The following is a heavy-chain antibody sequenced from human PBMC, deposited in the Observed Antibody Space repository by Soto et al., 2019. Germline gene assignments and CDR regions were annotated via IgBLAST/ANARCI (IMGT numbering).Heavy chain of an antibody. CDR2: ILNDGSNK. D-gene: IGHD3-22*01. J-gene: IGHJ4*01. V-gene: IGHV3-30*18. Sequence: QVQLVESGGGVVQPGRSLRLSCTVSGFMFSDYGMHWVRQAPGKGLEWMAVILNDGSNKYYADAVKGRFTISRDNSKNTLYLQMSSLREEDTAIYYCAKDRPTAMIVEVFPSSIDYWGHGTLVTVSS. CDR3: AKDRPTAMIVEVFPSSIDY. CDR1: GFMFSDYG.